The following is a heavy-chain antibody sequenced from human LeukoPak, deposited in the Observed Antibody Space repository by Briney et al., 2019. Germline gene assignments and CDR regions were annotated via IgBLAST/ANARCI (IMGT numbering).Heavy chain of an antibody. CDR2: IWYDGGRI. CDR1: GFIFSNYG. V-gene: IGHV3-33*01. Sequence: GGSLRLSCAASGFIFSNYGTHWVRQAPGKGLDWVAVIWYDGGRIYYADSVKGRFTISRDNSENTLYLQMNSLRAEDTAVYYCARAYSSSSEANFDYWGQGTLVTVSS. D-gene: IGHD6-6*01. CDR3: ARAYSSSSEANFDY. J-gene: IGHJ4*02.